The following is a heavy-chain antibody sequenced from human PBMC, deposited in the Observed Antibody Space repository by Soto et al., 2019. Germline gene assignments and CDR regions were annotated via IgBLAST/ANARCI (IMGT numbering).Heavy chain of an antibody. J-gene: IGHJ4*02. D-gene: IGHD3-22*01. CDR2: ISAYNGNT. Sequence: ASVKVSCRASGYTFTSYGISWVRQAPGQGLEWMGWISAYNGNTNYAQKLQGRVTMTTDTSTSTAYMELRSLRSDDTAVYYCARKYYDSSGYYYDYWGQGTLVTVSS. CDR1: GYTFTSYG. V-gene: IGHV1-18*04. CDR3: ARKYYDSSGYYYDY.